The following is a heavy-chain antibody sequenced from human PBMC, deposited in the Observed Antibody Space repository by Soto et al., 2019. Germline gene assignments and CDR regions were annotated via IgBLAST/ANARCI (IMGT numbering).Heavy chain of an antibody. CDR3: ARADIHGSSWYFWFDP. J-gene: IGHJ5*02. V-gene: IGHV1-69*01. CDR2: IIPLFGTT. Sequence: QVQLVQSGSEVKMPGSSVKVSCKTSGGTFSRHAINWVRQAPGQGLEWMGGIIPLFGTTNYEQKFKGRVTINADESSSTADMELRSITSEHSAVYYCARADIHGSSWYFWFDPWCQGALVTVS. D-gene: IGHD6-13*01. CDR1: GGTFSRHA.